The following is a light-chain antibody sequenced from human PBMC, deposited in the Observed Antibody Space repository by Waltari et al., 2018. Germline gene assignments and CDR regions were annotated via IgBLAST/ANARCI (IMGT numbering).Light chain of an antibody. J-gene: IGLJ1*01. V-gene: IGLV3-21*04. CDR3: QVWDSSSDHYV. CDR2: YDS. Sequence: SYVLPQPPSVSVAPGKTARITCGGNKIGSKSVHWYQQKPGQATVLVIYYDSDRPSGIPERFSGSNSGNTATLTISRVEAGDEADYYCQVWDSSSDHYVFGTGTKVTVL. CDR1: KIGSKS.